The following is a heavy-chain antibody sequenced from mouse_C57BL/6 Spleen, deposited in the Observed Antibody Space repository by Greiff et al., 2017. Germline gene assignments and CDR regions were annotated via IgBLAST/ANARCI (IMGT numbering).Heavy chain of an antibody. D-gene: IGHD2-5*01. CDR3: ARRSNYDVYYAMDY. J-gene: IGHJ4*01. CDR1: GYTFTSYW. Sequence: VQLQQPGAELVRPGTSVKLSCKASGYTFTSYWMPWVKQRPGQGLEWIGVIDPSDSYTNYNQKFKGKATLTVDTSSSTAYMQLSSLTSEDSAVYDCARRSNYDVYYAMDYWGQGTTLTVSS. V-gene: IGHV1-59*01. CDR2: IDPSDSYT.